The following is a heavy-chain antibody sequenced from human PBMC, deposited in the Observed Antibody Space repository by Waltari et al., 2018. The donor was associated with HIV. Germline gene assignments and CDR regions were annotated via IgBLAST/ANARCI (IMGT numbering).Heavy chain of an antibody. CDR2: ISASSFIHT. CDR1: GFAFHNSD. D-gene: IGHD6-19*01. Sequence: EVQLLESGGGLVQPGESLRLSCAASGFAFHNSDMNWVRQAPGKGLEWGSAISASSFIHTYYADSVKGRFTVSRDNSKSTVYLQMNSLRVEDTAVYYCAHQISGQWLTPGHWGRGTRVTVSS. CDR3: AHQISGQWLTPGH. J-gene: IGHJ4*02. V-gene: IGHV3-23*01.